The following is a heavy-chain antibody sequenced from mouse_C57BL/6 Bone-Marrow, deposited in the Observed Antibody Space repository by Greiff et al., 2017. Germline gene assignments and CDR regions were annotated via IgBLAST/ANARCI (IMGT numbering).Heavy chain of an antibody. CDR1: GFNIKDDY. J-gene: IGHJ2*01. D-gene: IGHD6-5*01. V-gene: IGHV14-4*01. CDR2: IDPENGDT. Sequence: EVNVVESGAELVRPGASVKLSCTASGFNIKDDYMHWVKQRPEQGLEWIGWIDPENGDTEYASKFQGKATITADTSSNTAYLQLSSLTSEDTAVYYCTTPLCNDEGYWGQGTTLTVSA. CDR3: TTPLCNDEGY.